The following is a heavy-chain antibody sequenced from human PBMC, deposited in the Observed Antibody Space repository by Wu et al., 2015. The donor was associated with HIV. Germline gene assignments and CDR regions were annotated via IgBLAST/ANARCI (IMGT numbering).Heavy chain of an antibody. Sequence: QVQLLQSGTDVKKPGASVKVSCKASGYRFTSHGISWVRQAPGQGLEWMGWISTYNGNRNYVQKFQGRVTMTTDTSTNTAYMELRGLRSDDTAIYYCARVGCSSISCWYYFDYWGQGTLVTVSS. CDR1: GYRFTSHG. D-gene: IGHD2-2*01. CDR2: ISTYNGNR. V-gene: IGHV1-18*01. CDR3: ARVGCSSISCWYYFDY. J-gene: IGHJ4*02.